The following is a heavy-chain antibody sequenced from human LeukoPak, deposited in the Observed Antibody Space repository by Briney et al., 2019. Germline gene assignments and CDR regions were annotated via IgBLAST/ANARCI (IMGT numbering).Heavy chain of an antibody. CDR1: GFTFSDYA. CDR2: LSSSSITI. D-gene: IGHD3-10*01. Sequence: GGSLRLSCAASGFTFSDYAMSRVRQAPGKGPEWLSYLSSSSITIYYADSVQGRFTISRDNAENSLHLQMNSLRAEDTAVYYCARYGSRRAFDIWGQGTMVTVSS. CDR3: ARYGSRRAFDI. J-gene: IGHJ3*02. V-gene: IGHV3-48*01.